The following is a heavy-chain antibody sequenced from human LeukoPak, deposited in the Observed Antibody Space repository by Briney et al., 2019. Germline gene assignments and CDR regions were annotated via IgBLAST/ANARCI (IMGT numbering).Heavy chain of an antibody. Sequence: GASVKVSCKASGYTFTSCGISWVRQAPGQGLEWMGWISAYNGNTNYAQKLQGRVTMTTDTSTSTAYMELSSLRSEDTAVYYCARAPDYGDYQAPFDYWGQGTLVTVSS. D-gene: IGHD4-17*01. J-gene: IGHJ4*02. CDR3: ARAPDYGDYQAPFDY. V-gene: IGHV1-18*01. CDR1: GYTFTSCG. CDR2: ISAYNGNT.